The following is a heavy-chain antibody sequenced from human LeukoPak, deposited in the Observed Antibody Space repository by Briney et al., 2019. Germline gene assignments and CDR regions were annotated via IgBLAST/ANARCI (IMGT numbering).Heavy chain of an antibody. CDR1: GGSISSYY. D-gene: IGHD1-26*01. CDR3: AGTNSGSPYWYFDL. J-gene: IGHJ2*01. CDR2: IYYSGST. V-gene: IGHV4-59*08. Sequence: KSSETLSLTCTVSGGSISSYYWSWIRQPPGKGLEWIGYIYYSGSTNYNPSLKSRVTISVDTSKNQFSLKLSSVTAADTAVYYCAGTNSGSPYWYFDLWGRGTLVTVSS.